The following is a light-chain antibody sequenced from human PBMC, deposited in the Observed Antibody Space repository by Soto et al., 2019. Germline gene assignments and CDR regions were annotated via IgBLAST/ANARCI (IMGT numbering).Light chain of an antibody. CDR1: QGSRNE. CDR3: LQDDTSPLT. V-gene: IGKV1-6*01. J-gene: IGKJ4*01. CDR2: AAS. Sequence: AIQMTQSPSSLSASVGDRVTITCRASQGSRNELGWYQQKPGKAPKLLIYAASSLPSGVPSRFSGTGSDTDFTLTISRLQPEDWATYYCLQDDTSPLTFGGGTKVEIK.